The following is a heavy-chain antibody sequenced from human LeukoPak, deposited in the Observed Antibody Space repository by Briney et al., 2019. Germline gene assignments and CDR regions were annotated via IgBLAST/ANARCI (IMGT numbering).Heavy chain of an antibody. D-gene: IGHD3-10*01. CDR2: ISAYNGNT. J-gene: IGHJ4*02. Sequence: ASVKVSCKASGYTFTSYGISWVRQAPGQGLKWMGWISAYNGNTNYAQNRQDRVTMTTDTSTSTAYMELRSLRSDDTAVYYCARGRALLWFGELRPFDCWGQGTLVTVSS. V-gene: IGHV1-18*01. CDR3: ARGRALLWFGELRPFDC. CDR1: GYTFTSYG.